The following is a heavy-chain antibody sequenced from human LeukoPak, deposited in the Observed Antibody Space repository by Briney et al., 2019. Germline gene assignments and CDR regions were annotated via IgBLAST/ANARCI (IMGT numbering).Heavy chain of an antibody. CDR2: FYYIGGT. V-gene: IGHV4-39*01. CDR1: GGSISSSSYD. CDR3: ARLPYSSGWYSWFAP. J-gene: IGHJ5*02. Sequence: SETLSLTCTVAGGSISSSSYDWAWIRHPPVKGLEGSWNFYYIGGTYYNPSIKSRVTISVDTSKTQFSLKLSSVTAAATAVYYCARLPYSSGWYSWFAPWGQGTLVTVSS. D-gene: IGHD6-19*01.